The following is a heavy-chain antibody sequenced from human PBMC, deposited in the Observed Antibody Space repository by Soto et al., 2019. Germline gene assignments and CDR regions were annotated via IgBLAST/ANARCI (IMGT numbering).Heavy chain of an antibody. V-gene: IGHV1-18*01. J-gene: IGHJ5*02. D-gene: IGHD1-1*01. CDR2: IRNYNGNT. CDR3: ACDEAHKWNDGGWFDP. CDR1: GYTFTSYG. Sequence: QVQLVQSGAEVKKPGASVKVSCKASGYTFTSYGISCVRQASGQGLEWMGWIRNYNGNTKYAQKLQVRVNMNTHASTRPAHMALRRRRTDDTAVYYCACDEAHKWNDGGWFDPWGQGTLVTVSS.